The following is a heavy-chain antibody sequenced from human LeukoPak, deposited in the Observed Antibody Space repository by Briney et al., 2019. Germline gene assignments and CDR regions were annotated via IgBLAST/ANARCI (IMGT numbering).Heavy chain of an antibody. CDR3: ARTITGTPGKWFDP. CDR1: GFSLSTRGMC. J-gene: IGHJ5*02. D-gene: IGHD1-20*01. Sequence: SGPALLQPAPTLTLTCTFSGFSLSTRGMCVSWIRHPPGKALEWLPRIDWDDDKYYSTSLKTRLTISKDTSKNQVVLTMTNMDPVDTATYYCARTITGTPGKWFDPWGQGTLVTVSS. CDR2: IDWDDDK. V-gene: IGHV2-70*11.